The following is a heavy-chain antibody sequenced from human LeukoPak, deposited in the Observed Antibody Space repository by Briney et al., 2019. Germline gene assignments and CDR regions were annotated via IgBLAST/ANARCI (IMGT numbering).Heavy chain of an antibody. D-gene: IGHD1-26*01. CDR1: GFTVSSNY. Sequence: PGGSLRLSCAASGFTVSSNYMSWVRQAPGKGLEWVSVIYSGGSTYYADSVKGRFTISRDNSKNTLYLQMNSLRAEDTAVYYCARRALGKDWFDPWGQGTLVTVSS. J-gene: IGHJ5*02. CDR3: ARRALGKDWFDP. V-gene: IGHV3-53*01. CDR2: IYSGGST.